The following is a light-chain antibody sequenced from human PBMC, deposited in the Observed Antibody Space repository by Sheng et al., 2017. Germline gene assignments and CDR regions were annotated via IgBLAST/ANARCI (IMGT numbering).Light chain of an antibody. J-gene: IGKJ5*01. CDR2: AAS. CDR3: QQYDSEIT. Sequence: DIQLTQSPSFLSASVGDRVTIACRASHDISSYLAWYQQRPGKAPKLLIYAASTLQSGVPSRFSGRGSGTDFTLTISSLQPDDFATYYCQQYDSEITFGQGTRLEIK. CDR1: HDISSY. V-gene: IGKV1-9*01.